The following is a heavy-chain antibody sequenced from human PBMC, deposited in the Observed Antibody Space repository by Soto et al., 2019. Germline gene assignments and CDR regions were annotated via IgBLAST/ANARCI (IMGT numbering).Heavy chain of an antibody. J-gene: IGHJ5*02. CDR1: GYSFTNND. Sequence: ASVKVSCKASGYSFTNNDVTWVRQTTGQGLEWMGWMNPGSGDTGYAQKFQGRVTMTRDISIATAYMELSSLRSDNTAIYYCARMATFGSLNWFDPWGQGTLVTVSS. CDR3: ARMATFGSLNWFDP. V-gene: IGHV1-8*01. D-gene: IGHD3-16*01. CDR2: MNPGSGDT.